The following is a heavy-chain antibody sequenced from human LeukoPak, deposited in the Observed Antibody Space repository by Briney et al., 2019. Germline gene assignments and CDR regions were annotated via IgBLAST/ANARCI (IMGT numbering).Heavy chain of an antibody. CDR3: ARDGEMATIENYFEY. J-gene: IGHJ4*02. CDR2: MSNNGAT. CDR1: GGSISGFY. V-gene: IGHV4-59*12. D-gene: IGHD5-24*01. Sequence: KSSETLSLTCTVSGGSISGFYWSWIRQPPGKGLEWIGYMSNNGATTYNPSLKSRVTISVDTSKNQFSLKLSSVTAADTAVYFCARDGEMATIENYFEYWGQGTLVTVSS.